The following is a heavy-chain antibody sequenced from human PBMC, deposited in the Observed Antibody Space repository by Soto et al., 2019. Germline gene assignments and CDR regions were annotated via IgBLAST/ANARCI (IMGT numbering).Heavy chain of an antibody. CDR1: GFTVSSNY. CDR3: ARGSSSYTPWDYYYGMDV. D-gene: IGHD6-6*01. Sequence: GWSLRLSCAASGFTVSSNYMSWVRQAPGKGLEWVSVIYSGGSTYYADSVKGRFTISRDNSKNTLYLQMNSLRAEDTAVYYCARGSSSYTPWDYYYGMDVWGQGTTVTVSS. V-gene: IGHV3-53*01. J-gene: IGHJ6*02. CDR2: IYSGGST.